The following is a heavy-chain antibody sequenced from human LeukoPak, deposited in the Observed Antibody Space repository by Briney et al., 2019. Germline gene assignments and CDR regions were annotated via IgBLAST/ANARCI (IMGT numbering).Heavy chain of an antibody. J-gene: IGHJ4*02. CDR1: GFTFTNAW. CDR3: TTRQLWPTD. Sequence: GGSLRLSCAASGFTFTNAWMSWIRQAPGQGLELVGRIKSKTDGGTADYAAPVKGRFTILRDDSTNTLYLQMNSLITEDTAVYYCTTRQLWPTDWGQGTLVTVSS. CDR2: IKSKTDGGTA. D-gene: IGHD1-1*01. V-gene: IGHV3-15*01.